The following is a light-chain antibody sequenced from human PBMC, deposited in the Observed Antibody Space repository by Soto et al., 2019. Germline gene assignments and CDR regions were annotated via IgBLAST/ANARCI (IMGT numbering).Light chain of an antibody. CDR3: QQYNKSPLT. CDR2: HAS. V-gene: IGKV3-15*01. CDR1: QSVYST. Sequence: EIVMTQSPATLSVSPGERATLSCRASQSVYSTFAWYQQKPGQAPSLLIFHASTRATGIPARFSGSGSGTEFTLTISRLQSEDFAVYYCQQYNKSPLTFGGGTKLEIK. J-gene: IGKJ4*01.